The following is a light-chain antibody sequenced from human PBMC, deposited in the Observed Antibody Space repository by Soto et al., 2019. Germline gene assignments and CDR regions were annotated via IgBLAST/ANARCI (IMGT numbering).Light chain of an antibody. J-gene: IGLJ3*02. CDR2: EVS. Sequence: QSVLTQPASVSGSPGQSITISCTGASSDVGGYNHVSWHQQYPGKAPKLMIYEVSYRPSGISNRFSGSKSGNTASLTISGLQAEDEADYYCSSFTTSNTWVFGGGTKVTVL. CDR3: SSFTTSNTWV. V-gene: IGLV2-14*01. CDR1: SSDVGGYNH.